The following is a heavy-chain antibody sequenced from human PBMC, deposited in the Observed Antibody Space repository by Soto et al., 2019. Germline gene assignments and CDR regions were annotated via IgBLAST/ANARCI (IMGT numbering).Heavy chain of an antibody. D-gene: IGHD5-12*01. CDR3: ARGVTCVGATPKYYYDYGMDV. Sequence: SETLSLTCTVSGGSISSGDYYWSWIRQPPGKGLEWIGYIYYSGSTYYDPSLKSRVTISVDTSKNQFSLKLSSVTAAATAVYYGARGVTCVGATPKYYYDYGMDVGSQGTTVTVSS. J-gene: IGHJ6*02. CDR1: GGSISSGDYY. CDR2: IYYSGST. V-gene: IGHV4-30-4*01.